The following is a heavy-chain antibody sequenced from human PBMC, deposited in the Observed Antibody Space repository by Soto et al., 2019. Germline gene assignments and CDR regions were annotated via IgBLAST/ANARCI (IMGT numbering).Heavy chain of an antibody. D-gene: IGHD3-10*01. V-gene: IGHV3-7*01. CDR2: IKQDGSEK. CDR3: ASLGADGSGSYYDAFDI. CDR1: GFTFSSYW. Sequence: GGSLRLSCAASGFTFSSYWMSWVRQAPGKGLEWVANIKQDGSEKYYVDSVKGRFTISRDNAKNSLYLQMNSLRAEDTAVYYCASLGADGSGSYYDAFDIWGQGTMVTVSS. J-gene: IGHJ3*02.